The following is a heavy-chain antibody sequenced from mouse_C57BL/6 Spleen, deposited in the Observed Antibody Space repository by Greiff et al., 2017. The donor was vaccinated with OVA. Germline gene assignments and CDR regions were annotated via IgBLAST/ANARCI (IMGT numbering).Heavy chain of an antibody. J-gene: IGHJ1*03. CDR3: ARSKGGGWYFDV. CDR1: GYTFTDYY. CDR2: INPYNGGT. V-gene: IGHV1-19*01. Sequence: VQLQQSGPVLVKPGASVKMSCKASGYTFTDYYMNWVQQSHGKSLEWIGVINPYNGGTSYNQKFKGQATLTVDKSSSTAYMELNSLTSEDSAVYNCARSKGGGWYFDVWGTGTTVTVSS.